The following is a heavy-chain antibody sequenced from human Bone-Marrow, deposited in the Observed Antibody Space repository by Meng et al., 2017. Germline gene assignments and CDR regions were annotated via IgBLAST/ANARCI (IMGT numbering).Heavy chain of an antibody. J-gene: IGHJ4*02. D-gene: IGHD6-13*01. CDR2: INPKSGDT. CDR1: GGTFSSYA. Sequence: VQLVQSGAEVKKPGYSVKVSCKASGGTFSSYAISWVRQAPGQGLEWMGRINPKSGDTHYAQRFQGRVTMTGDTSISTAYMELSGLRSDDTAMYYCARDEDISAAGKLFGDYWGQGTLVTVSS. V-gene: IGHV1-2*06. CDR3: ARDEDISAAGKLFGDY.